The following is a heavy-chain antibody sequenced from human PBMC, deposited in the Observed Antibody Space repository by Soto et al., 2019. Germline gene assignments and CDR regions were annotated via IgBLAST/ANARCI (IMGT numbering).Heavy chain of an antibody. CDR2: IHHNGNT. Sequence: QVQLQPWGAGPLKASETLSLTSTVSGGSFRGFFWTWIRQLPGQGLAWIGEIHHNGNTNYNPSLKSRVTMAADTSAQQYCLRLTSVSAADTAVYYCVRGQWLPGGEYWGQGTLVSVSS. CDR1: GGSFRGFF. CDR3: VRGQWLPGGEY. J-gene: IGHJ4*02. D-gene: IGHD6-19*01. V-gene: IGHV4-34*02.